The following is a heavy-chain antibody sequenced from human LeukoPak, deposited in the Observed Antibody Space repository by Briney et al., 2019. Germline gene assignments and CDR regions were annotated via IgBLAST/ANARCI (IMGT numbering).Heavy chain of an antibody. CDR2: ISGSGTAT. Sequence: GGSLRLSCAASEFTFSSYVVSWVRQAPGKGLEWVSAISGSGTATYHADSVKGRFTISRDNSKNTLYQQMSSLDVEDSAIYYCAKGSASVRPYYFDSWGQGILVTVSS. CDR3: AKGSASVRPYYFDS. J-gene: IGHJ4*02. CDR1: EFTFSSYV. D-gene: IGHD2-15*01. V-gene: IGHV3-23*01.